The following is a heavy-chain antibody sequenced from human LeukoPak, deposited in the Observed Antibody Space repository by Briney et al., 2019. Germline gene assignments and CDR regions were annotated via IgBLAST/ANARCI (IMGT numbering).Heavy chain of an antibody. CDR3: ARLDWGSGGSGSFDY. Sequence: PSETLSLTCTVSGDSISSTIYYGGWIRQPPGKGLEWIGTIHYSGSTYYNPSLKSRVTISVDTSKNQFSLKLSSVTAADTAVYYCARLDWGSGGSGSFDYWGQGTLVTVSS. J-gene: IGHJ4*02. V-gene: IGHV4-39*01. D-gene: IGHD7-27*01. CDR1: GDSISSTIYY. CDR2: IHYSGST.